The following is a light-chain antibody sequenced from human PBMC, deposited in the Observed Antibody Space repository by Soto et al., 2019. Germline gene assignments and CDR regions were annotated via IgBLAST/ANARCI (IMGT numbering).Light chain of an antibody. CDR2: DAS. J-gene: IGKJ5*01. V-gene: IGKV1-33*01. Sequence: DIQMTQSPSSLSASVGAGVTITCQASQDINKNLIWYQQKPGKAPKLLIYDASDLETGVPSRFSGSGSGTGFTFTISSLQPEDFATYYCQQYESLPLTFGQGTRLEIK. CDR1: QDINKN. CDR3: QQYESLPLT.